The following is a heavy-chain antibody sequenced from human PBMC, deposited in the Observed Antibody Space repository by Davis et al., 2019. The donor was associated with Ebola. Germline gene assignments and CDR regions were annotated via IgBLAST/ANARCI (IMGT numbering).Heavy chain of an antibody. J-gene: IGHJ4*02. D-gene: IGHD3-3*01. CDR2: ISGSGGST. V-gene: IGHV3-23*01. CDR3: AKSYRDYDFWSGYPYYFDY. Sequence: GGSLRLSCAASGFTFSSYAMSWVRQAPGKGLEWVSAISGSGGSTYYADSVKGRFTISRDNSKNTLYLQMNSLRAEDTAVYYCAKSYRDYDFWSGYPYYFDYWGQGTLVTVSS. CDR1: GFTFSSYA.